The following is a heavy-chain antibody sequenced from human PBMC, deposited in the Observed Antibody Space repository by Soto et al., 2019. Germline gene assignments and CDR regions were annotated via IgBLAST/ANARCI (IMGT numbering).Heavy chain of an antibody. D-gene: IGHD3-10*01. CDR3: ATDMGRGGRAFDY. V-gene: IGHV4-4*07. CDR1: GGSVTSYY. J-gene: IGHJ4*02. CDR2: VFIRGST. Sequence: QVQLQESGPGLVKTSETLSLTCTVSGGSVTSYYWHWIRQPAGEGLEGIGRVFIRGSTTYNPSLKSRVSLSIETSKNQFSLDLRSVTAADTAVYYCATDMGRGGRAFDYGGQGALVNVSS.